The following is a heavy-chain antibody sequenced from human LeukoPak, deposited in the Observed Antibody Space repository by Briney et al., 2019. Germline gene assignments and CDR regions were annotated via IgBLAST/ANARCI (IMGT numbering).Heavy chain of an antibody. V-gene: IGHV3-74*01. J-gene: IGHJ5*02. D-gene: IGHD1-1*01. CDR2: INSDGSYT. CDR3: ARADNWQSGGA. Sequence: GGSLRLSCVASGFSFSDYWMYWGRQAPGKGLVWVSRINSDGSYTDYADSAKGRFTISRDNAKDTLYLQMNSLRADDTAVYYCARADNWQSGGAWGQGTLVTVSS. CDR1: GFSFSDYW.